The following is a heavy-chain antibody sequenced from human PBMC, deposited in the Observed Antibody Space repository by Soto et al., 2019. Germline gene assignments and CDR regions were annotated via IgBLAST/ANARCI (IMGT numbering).Heavy chain of an antibody. CDR3: ARDEICSGGSCYGRDDMDV. V-gene: IGHV1-2*02. D-gene: IGHD2-15*01. CDR2: INPNSGGT. Sequence: ASVKVSCKASGYTFTGYYMHWVRRAPGQGLEWMGWINPNSGGTNYAQKFQGRVTMTRDTSISTAYMELSRLRSDDTAVYYCARDEICSGGSCYGRDDMDVWGQGTTVTVSS. J-gene: IGHJ6*02. CDR1: GYTFTGYY.